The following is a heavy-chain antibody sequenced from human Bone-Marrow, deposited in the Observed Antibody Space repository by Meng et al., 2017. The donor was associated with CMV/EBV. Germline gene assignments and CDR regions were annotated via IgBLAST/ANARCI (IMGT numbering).Heavy chain of an antibody. J-gene: IGHJ6*02. V-gene: IGHV4-39*07. CDR1: GDSISSSGYY. D-gene: IGHD2-2*01. Sequence: GSLRLSCTVSGDSISSSGYYWGWIRQPPGKGLEWIGSIYYSGSTYYNPSLKSRVTISVDTSKNQFSLKLSSVTAADTAVYYCASYHYYYYGMDVWGRGTLVTVSS. CDR3: ASYHYYYYGMDV. CDR2: IYYSGST.